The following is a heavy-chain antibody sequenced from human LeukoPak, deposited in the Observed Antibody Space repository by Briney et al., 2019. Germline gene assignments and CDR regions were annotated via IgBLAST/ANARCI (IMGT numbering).Heavy chain of an antibody. D-gene: IGHD6-19*01. Sequence: PGGSLRLSCAASGFTFSSYSMNWVRQAPGKGLEWVSSISSSSSYIYYADSVKGRFTISRDNAKNSLYLQMNSLRAEDTAVYYCARENLIAVASDYWGQGTLVTVSS. V-gene: IGHV3-21*01. CDR2: ISSSSSYI. CDR3: ARENLIAVASDY. CDR1: GFTFSSYS. J-gene: IGHJ4*02.